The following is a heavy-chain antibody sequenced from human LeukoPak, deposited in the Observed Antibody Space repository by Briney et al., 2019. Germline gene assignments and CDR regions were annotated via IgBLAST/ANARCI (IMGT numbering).Heavy chain of an antibody. Sequence: GGSLRLSCAASGFTFSSYTMNWVRQAPGKGLEWVSYIGSSSSLIYYADSVRGRFTISRDNARNSLYLQMNSLRAEDTAVYYCARGLIRAPDAFDIWGQGTMVTVSS. CDR3: ARGLIRAPDAFDI. CDR1: GFTFSSYT. D-gene: IGHD2-8*01. V-gene: IGHV3-48*04. J-gene: IGHJ3*02. CDR2: IGSSSSLI.